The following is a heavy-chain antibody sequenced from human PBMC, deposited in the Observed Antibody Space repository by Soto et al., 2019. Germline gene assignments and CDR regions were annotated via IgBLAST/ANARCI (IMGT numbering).Heavy chain of an antibody. V-gene: IGHV4-39*01. J-gene: IGHJ6*02. D-gene: IGHD7-27*01. CDR2: IYYSGST. CDR3: ARLNWGFASSGYYGMDV. CDR1: GGSISSSSYF. Sequence: PSETLSLTCTVSGGSISSSSYFWGWIRQPPRKGLEWIGSIYYSGSTYYNPSLKSRVTISVDTSKNQFSLKLSSVTAADTAVYYCARLNWGFASSGYYGMDVWGQGTTVTVSS.